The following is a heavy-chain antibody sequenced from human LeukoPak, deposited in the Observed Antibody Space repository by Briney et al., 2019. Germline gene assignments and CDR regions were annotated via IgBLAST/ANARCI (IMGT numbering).Heavy chain of an antibody. CDR3: ARDPAGLMATPNNPGDY. CDR2: INPSGGST. J-gene: IGHJ4*02. CDR1: GYTLTSYY. D-gene: IGHD5-24*01. Sequence: ASVKVSCKASGYTLTSYYMHWVRQAPGQGLEWMGIINPSGGSTRYAQKFQGRVTMTRDTSTSTVYMELSSLRSEDTAVYYCARDPAGLMATPNNPGDYWGQGTLVTVSS. V-gene: IGHV1-46*01.